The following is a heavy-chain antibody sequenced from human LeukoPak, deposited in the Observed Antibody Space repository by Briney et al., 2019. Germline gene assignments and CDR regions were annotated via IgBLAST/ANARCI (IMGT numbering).Heavy chain of an antibody. J-gene: IGHJ4*02. CDR1: GFTFSNYA. CDR3: AKDLALYTGPYSGSCYSPIDY. V-gene: IGHV3-23*01. CDR2: ISGSGGNT. Sequence: PGGSLRLSCAASGFTFSNYAMSWVRQAPGKGLEWVSSISGSGGNTYYADSVKGRFTISRDNSKNTLYLQMNSLRVEDTAVYYCAKDLALYTGPYSGSCYSPIDYWGQGTVVSVSS. D-gene: IGHD1-26*01.